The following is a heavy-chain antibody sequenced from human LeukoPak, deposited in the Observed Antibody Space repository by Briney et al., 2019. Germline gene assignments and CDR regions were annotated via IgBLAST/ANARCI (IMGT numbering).Heavy chain of an antibody. J-gene: IGHJ5*02. CDR2: IYHSGTT. Sequence: SETLSLTCIVSGGSNNSDGYYWSWLRQHPGKGLECIGYIYHSGTTYDNPSLRSRVSISIDTSKGQFSLKLNSVTAADTAVYYCARAPESGNGSFGPWGQGTLVTVSS. V-gene: IGHV4-31*03. CDR3: ARAPESGNGSFGP. CDR1: GGSNNSDGYY. D-gene: IGHD3-3*01.